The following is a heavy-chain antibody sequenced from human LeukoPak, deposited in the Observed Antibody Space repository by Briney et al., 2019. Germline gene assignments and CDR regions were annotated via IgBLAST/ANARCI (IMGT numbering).Heavy chain of an antibody. CDR2: IYYSGST. J-gene: IGHJ4*02. Sequence: SQTLSLTCTVSGGSISSGGYYWSWIRQHPGMGLEWIGYIYYSGSTYYNPSLKSRVTISVDTSKNQFSLKLSSVTAADTAVYYCARVIANYYDSSGYYPLFDYWGQGTLVTVSS. D-gene: IGHD3-22*01. V-gene: IGHV4-31*03. CDR1: GGSISSGGYY. CDR3: ARVIANYYDSSGYYPLFDY.